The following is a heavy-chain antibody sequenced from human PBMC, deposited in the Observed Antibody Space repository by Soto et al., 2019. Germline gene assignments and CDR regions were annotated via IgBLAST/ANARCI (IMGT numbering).Heavy chain of an antibody. CDR1: GYTFTSYG. CDR2: ISAYNGNT. Sequence: ASVKVSCKASGYTFTSYGISWVRQAPGQGLEWMGWISAYNGNTNYAQKLQGRVTMTTDASTSTAYMELRSLRSDDTAVYYCARGYCTNGVCYTGPSVEYWGQGTLVTVSS. CDR3: ARGYCTNGVCYTGPSVEY. D-gene: IGHD2-8*01. V-gene: IGHV1-18*01. J-gene: IGHJ4*02.